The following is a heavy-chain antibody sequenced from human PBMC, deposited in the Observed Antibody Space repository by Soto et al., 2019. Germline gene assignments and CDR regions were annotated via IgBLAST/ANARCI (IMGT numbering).Heavy chain of an antibody. CDR2: IYYSGST. CDR3: ARGTSPTGSYYYYGMDV. J-gene: IGHJ6*02. V-gene: IGHV4-59*01. CDR1: GGSISNYY. D-gene: IGHD1-1*01. Sequence: SETLSLTCTVSGGSISNYYWSWIRQPPGKGLEWIGYIYYSGSTNYNPSLKSRVTISVDTSKNQFSLKLSSVTAADTAVYYCARGTSPTGSYYYYGMDVWGQGTTVTVSS.